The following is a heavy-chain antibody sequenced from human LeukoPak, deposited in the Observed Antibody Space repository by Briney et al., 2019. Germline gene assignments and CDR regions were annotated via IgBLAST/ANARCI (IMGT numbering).Heavy chain of an antibody. V-gene: IGHV4-59*01. CDR3: AREMTWSGYSYGY. CDR1: GDSISSSY. J-gene: IGHJ4*02. D-gene: IGHD3-3*01. Sequence: PSETLSLTCTVSGDSISSSYWSWIRQPPGKGLEWIGYIYYTGSTDYNPSLKSRVTISIETSKTQFSLKLSSVTAADTAFYYCAREMTWSGYSYGYWGQGILVTVSA. CDR2: IYYTGST.